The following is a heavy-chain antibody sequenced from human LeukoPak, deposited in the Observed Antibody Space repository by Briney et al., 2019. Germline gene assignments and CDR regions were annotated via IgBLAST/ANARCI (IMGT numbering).Heavy chain of an antibody. V-gene: IGHV4-59*08. CDR3: ARQPPRMYAFDI. Sequence: SETLSLTCTVSGASITNYYWRWIRQPPGKGLEWIGYLYYTGSTNYNPSLKSRVTTSVDTSKNQLSLKLSSVTAADTAVYYCARQPPRMYAFDIWGQGTMVTVSS. CDR1: GASITNYY. CDR2: LYYTGST. J-gene: IGHJ3*02.